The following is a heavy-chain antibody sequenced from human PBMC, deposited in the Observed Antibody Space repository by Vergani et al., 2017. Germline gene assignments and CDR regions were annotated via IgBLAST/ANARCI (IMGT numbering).Heavy chain of an antibody. CDR1: GGSISSGGYS. V-gene: IGHV4-30-2*01. CDR3: ARAPITMVRGVTNYFDY. CDR2: IYHSGST. Sequence: QLQLQESGSGLVKPSQTLSLTCAVSGGSISSGGYSWSWIRQPPGKGLEWIGYIYHSGSTYYNPSLKSRVTISVDTSKNQFSLKLSSVTAADTAVYYCARAPITMVRGVTNYFDYWGQGTLVTVSS. J-gene: IGHJ4*02. D-gene: IGHD3-10*01.